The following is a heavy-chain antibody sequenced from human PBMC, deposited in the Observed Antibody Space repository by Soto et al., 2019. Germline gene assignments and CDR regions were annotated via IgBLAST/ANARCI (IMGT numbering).Heavy chain of an antibody. J-gene: IGHJ4*02. CDR1: GGSISSGDYY. Sequence: QVQLQESGPGLVKPSQTLSLTCTIAGGSISSGDYYWSWIRQPPGKGLEWIGHIYDSGSTYNNPPLTSRVTISIDASENQFSLNLRSVTAADTAVYYCARGLSGDKVDSWGQGTLVTVSS. CDR3: ARGLSGDKVDS. V-gene: IGHV4-30-4*01. D-gene: IGHD1-1*01. CDR2: IYDSGST.